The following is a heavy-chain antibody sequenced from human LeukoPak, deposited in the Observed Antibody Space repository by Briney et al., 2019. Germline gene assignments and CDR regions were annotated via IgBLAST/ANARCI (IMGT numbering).Heavy chain of an antibody. Sequence: GESLRLSCAASGFTFSTYAMSWVRQAPGKGLEWVSAISGSGGTTYYADSVKGRSTISRDNSKNTQYLQMNSLRVEDTAVYYCATRYSYGSFYFDYWGQGTLVTVSS. CDR3: ATRYSYGSFYFDY. D-gene: IGHD5-18*01. V-gene: IGHV3-23*01. CDR1: GFTFSTYA. J-gene: IGHJ4*02. CDR2: ISGSGGTT.